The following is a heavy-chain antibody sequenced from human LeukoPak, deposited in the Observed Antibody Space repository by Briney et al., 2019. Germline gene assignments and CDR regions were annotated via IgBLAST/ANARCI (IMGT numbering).Heavy chain of an antibody. CDR2: IDYTGST. CDR3: VRVEGY. V-gene: IGHV4-31*03. J-gene: IGHJ4*02. Sequence: SETLSLTCTVSGGSISSGDYYWSWIRQHPGKGLEWIGYIDYTGSTYYNPSLKSRLTMSVDTSMNQFSLKLSSVTAADTAIYYCVRVEGYWGQGTLVTVSS. CDR1: GGSISSGDYY.